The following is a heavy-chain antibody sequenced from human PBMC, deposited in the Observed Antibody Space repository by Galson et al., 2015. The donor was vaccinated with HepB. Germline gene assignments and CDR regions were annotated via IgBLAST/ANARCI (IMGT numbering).Heavy chain of an antibody. Sequence: QSGAEVKKPGPSVKVSCKASGYTFTTYGISWVRKAPGQGLEWMGWITPYNGNRKDAQRFQGRVIMTTDTATSTAYMELRSLRSDDTAIYYCARDLREGLFDSSRYNYVDALDLWGQGTMVTVSS. CDR3: ARDLREGLFDSSRYNYVDALDL. CDR2: ITPYNGNR. CDR1: GYTFTTYG. D-gene: IGHD3-22*01. V-gene: IGHV1-18*01. J-gene: IGHJ3*01.